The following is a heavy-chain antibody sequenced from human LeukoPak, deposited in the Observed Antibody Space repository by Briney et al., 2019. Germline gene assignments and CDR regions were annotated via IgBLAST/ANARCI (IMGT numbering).Heavy chain of an antibody. Sequence: GGSLRLSCAASGFTLDDYTMHWVRQAPGKGLEWVSLISWDGGSTYYADSVKGRFTISRDNSKDSLYLQMNSLRTEDTALYYCAKDHTSRDGYSGGGFDYWGQGTLVTVSS. D-gene: IGHD5-24*01. CDR2: ISWDGGST. CDR1: GFTLDDYT. J-gene: IGHJ4*02. CDR3: AKDHTSRDGYSGGGFDY. V-gene: IGHV3-43*01.